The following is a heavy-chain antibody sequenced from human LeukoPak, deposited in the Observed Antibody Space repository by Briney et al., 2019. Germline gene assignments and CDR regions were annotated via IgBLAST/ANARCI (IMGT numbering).Heavy chain of an antibody. J-gene: IGHJ4*02. V-gene: IGHV3-11*04. Sequence: GGSLRLSCAASGFTFSDYYMNWIRQAPGKGLEWVSYISSSGTTIYADSVKGRFTISRDNAKSSLVLQMKSLRGEDTAVYYCARDRDYDFPCWGQGTLVTVPS. CDR3: ARDRDYDFPC. CDR2: ISSSGTTI. CDR1: GFTFSDYY. D-gene: IGHD3-3*01.